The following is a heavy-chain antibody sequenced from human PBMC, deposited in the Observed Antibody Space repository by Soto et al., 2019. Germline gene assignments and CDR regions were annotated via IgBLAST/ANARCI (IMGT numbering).Heavy chain of an antibody. D-gene: IGHD5-12*01. CDR3: ASIYRMATKLTWFDP. J-gene: IGHJ5*02. CDR1: GGSISSSSYY. CDR2: IYYSGST. Sequence: PSETLSLTCTVSGGSISSSSYYWGWIRQPPGKGLEWIGRIYYSGSTYYNPSLKSRVTISGDTSPNQFSLKLRSVTAADTAVYYCASIYRMATKLTWFDPWGQGTLVTVSS. V-gene: IGHV4-39*01.